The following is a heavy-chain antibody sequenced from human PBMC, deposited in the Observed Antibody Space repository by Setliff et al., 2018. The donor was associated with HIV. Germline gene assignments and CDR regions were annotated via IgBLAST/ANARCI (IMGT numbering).Heavy chain of an antibody. V-gene: IGHV4-38-2*02. CDR3: ARTKADGYNGVFDS. D-gene: IGHD5-12*01. Sequence: SETMSLTCSVSGYVISSGYYWGWIRQPPGKGLEWIGSIYHGGSTYQNPSLKSRVTISVDTSKNRFSLRLTSVTAADTAVYYSARTKADGYNGVFDSWGQGTLVTVSS. CDR1: GYVISSGYY. J-gene: IGHJ4*02. CDR2: IYHGGST.